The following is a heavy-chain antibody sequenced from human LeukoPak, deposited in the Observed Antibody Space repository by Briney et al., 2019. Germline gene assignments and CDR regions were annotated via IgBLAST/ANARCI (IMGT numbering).Heavy chain of an antibody. Sequence: GGSLRLSCAASGFTFSSYSMNWVRQAPGKGLEWVSSISSSSSYIYYADSVKGRFTISRDNAKNSLYLQMNGLRAEDTAVYYCAATVTTAHDADYWGQGTLVTVSS. CDR1: GFTFSSYS. J-gene: IGHJ4*02. CDR2: ISSSSSYI. CDR3: AATVTTAHDADY. V-gene: IGHV3-21*01. D-gene: IGHD4-17*01.